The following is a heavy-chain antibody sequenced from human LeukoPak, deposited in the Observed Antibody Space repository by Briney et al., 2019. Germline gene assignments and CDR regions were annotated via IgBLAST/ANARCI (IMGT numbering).Heavy chain of an antibody. Sequence: GGSLRLSCAASGFTFSSYAMNWVRQAPGKGLEWVSAISGSGSTTYYADSVKGRFTFSRDNAKNSLYLQMNSLRAEDTAVYYCARHRTASDYWGQGTLVTVSS. V-gene: IGHV3-21*01. J-gene: IGHJ4*02. CDR1: GFTFSSYA. CDR2: ISGSGSTT. D-gene: IGHD3-16*02. CDR3: ARHRTASDY.